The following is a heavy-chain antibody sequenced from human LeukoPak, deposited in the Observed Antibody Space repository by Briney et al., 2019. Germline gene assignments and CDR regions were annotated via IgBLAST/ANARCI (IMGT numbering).Heavy chain of an antibody. D-gene: IGHD6-13*01. V-gene: IGHV3-53*01. Sequence: GGSTYYADSVKGRFTISRDNSKNTLYLQMNSLRAEDTAVYYCAKDLRGSSWLYYYYYGMDVWGQGTTVTVSS. CDR2: GGST. CDR3: AKDLRGSSWLYYYYYGMDV. J-gene: IGHJ6*02.